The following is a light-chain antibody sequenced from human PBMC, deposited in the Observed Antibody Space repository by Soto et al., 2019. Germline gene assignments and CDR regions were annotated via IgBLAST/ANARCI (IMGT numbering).Light chain of an antibody. Sequence: EIVLTQSPGTLSLSPGERATLSCRASQSVSSSYLAWYQQKPGQAPRLLIYGASSRATGIPDRFSGSGSGTEFTLPISRLEPEDFSVYYCQQYGSSPQTFGQGTKLEIK. V-gene: IGKV3-20*01. J-gene: IGKJ2*01. CDR2: GAS. CDR3: QQYGSSPQT. CDR1: QSVSSSY.